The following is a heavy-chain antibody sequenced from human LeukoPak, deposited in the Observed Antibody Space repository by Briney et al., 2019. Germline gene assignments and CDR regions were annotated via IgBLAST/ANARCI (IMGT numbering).Heavy chain of an antibody. CDR3: ARVGPAQYYYYYYYMDV. V-gene: IGHV1-18*01. J-gene: IGHJ6*03. CDR1: GYTFTSYG. CDR2: ISAYNGNT. D-gene: IGHD3-16*01. Sequence: GASVKVSCKASGYTFTSYGISWVRQAPGQGLEWMGWISAYNGNTNYAQKLQGRVTMTTDTSTSTAYMELRSLRSDDTAVYYCARVGPAQYYYYYYYMDVWGKGTTVTISS.